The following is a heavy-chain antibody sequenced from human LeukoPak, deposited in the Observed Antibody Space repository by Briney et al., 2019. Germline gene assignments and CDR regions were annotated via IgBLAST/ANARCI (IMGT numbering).Heavy chain of an antibody. D-gene: IGHD1/OR15-1a*01. CDR2: ITGNGDST. J-gene: IGHJ4*02. V-gene: IGHV3-23*01. CDR1: GFSFSINV. CDR3: ARGYANSWSRFDY. Sequence: GVLRLSCAASGFSFSINVMTWVRQAPGKGLEWVSGITGNGDSTYYMDSVKGRFTISRDNSKNTLYLQMNNLRADDTAVYYCARGYANSWSRFDYWGQGTLVTVSS.